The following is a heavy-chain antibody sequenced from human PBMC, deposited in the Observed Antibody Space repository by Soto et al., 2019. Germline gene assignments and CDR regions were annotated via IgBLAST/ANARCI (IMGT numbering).Heavy chain of an antibody. V-gene: IGHV4-39*01. D-gene: IGHD6-13*01. Sequence: PXSLTCPLSGRSLRSSSYYWIWIRQPPGKGLEWIGSIYYSGSTYYNPPLKCRFTISVDTSKNQFSLKLSSVTAEDTAVYYCARHGKRQRVPFRWFDPWGQGTLVTASS. J-gene: IGHJ5*02. CDR1: GRSLRSSSYY. CDR2: IYYSGST. CDR3: ARHGKRQRVPFRWFDP.